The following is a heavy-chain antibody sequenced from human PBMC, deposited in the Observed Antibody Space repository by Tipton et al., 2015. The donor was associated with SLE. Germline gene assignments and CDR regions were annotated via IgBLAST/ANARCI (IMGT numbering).Heavy chain of an antibody. V-gene: IGHV5-51*03. CDR1: GDMSSNYW. J-gene: IGHJ5*01. Sequence: QLVQSGAEVKKPGESLKISCKTSGDMSSNYWIGWVRQMPGRGLEWMGIIFPGESDPLYSPSFQGQVTISADRSISTAYLQWSSLKASDSAIYYCARWGTWFDSWGQGTLVTVSS. D-gene: IGHD1-1*01. CDR2: IFPGESDP. CDR3: ARWGTWFDS.